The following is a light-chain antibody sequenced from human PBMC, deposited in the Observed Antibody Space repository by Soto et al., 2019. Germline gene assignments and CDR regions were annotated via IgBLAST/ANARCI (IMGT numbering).Light chain of an antibody. CDR2: DAS. Sequence: EIVLTQSPATLSLSPGERATLSCRASQSVSSYLAWYQQKPGQAPRLLIYDASNRATGIPARFSGSGSGTDFTLTISSLEPEDFAVYYCQQRSNWPPWTFGKGT. J-gene: IGKJ1*01. CDR1: QSVSSY. V-gene: IGKV3-11*01. CDR3: QQRSNWPPWT.